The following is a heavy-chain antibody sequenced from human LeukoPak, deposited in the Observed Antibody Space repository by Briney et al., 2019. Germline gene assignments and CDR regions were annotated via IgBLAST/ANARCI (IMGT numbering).Heavy chain of an antibody. J-gene: IGHJ4*02. D-gene: IGHD7-27*01. Sequence: PSQTLSLTCTVSGGSISSGSYYWSWIRQPAGKGLEWIGRIYTSGSTNYNPSLKSRVTISVDTSKNQFSLKLSSVTAADTAVYYCARGAYWGFFDYWGQGTLVTVSS. CDR1: GGSISSGSYY. CDR3: ARGAYWGFFDY. V-gene: IGHV4-61*02. CDR2: IYTSGST.